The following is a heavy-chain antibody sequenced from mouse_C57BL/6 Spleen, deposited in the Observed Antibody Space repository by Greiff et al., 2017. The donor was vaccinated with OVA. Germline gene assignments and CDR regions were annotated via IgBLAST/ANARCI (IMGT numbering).Heavy chain of an antibody. D-gene: IGHD2-4*01. CDR3: ARGDYDSYYFDY. CDR1: GYTFTDYY. Sequence: EVQLQQSGPELVKPGASVKISCKASGYTFTDYYMNWVKQSHGKSLEWIGDINPNNGGTSYNQKFKGKATLTVDKSSSTAYMELRSLTSEDSAVYYCARGDYDSYYFDYWGQGTTLTVSS. CDR2: INPNNGGT. J-gene: IGHJ2*01. V-gene: IGHV1-26*01.